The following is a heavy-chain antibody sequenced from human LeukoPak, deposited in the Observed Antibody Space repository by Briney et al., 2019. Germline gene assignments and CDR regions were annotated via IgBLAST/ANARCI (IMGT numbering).Heavy chain of an antibody. J-gene: IGHJ4*02. V-gene: IGHV3-30*02. CDR2: IRYDGSNK. CDR1: GFTFSNYG. Sequence: GGSLRLSCAASGFTFSNYGMHWVRQAPGKRLEWVAFIRYDGSNKYYADSVKGRFTISRGNSKNTLYLQMNSLTAEDTAVYYCAKSSSSWSNTNYYFDYWGQGTLVTVSS. D-gene: IGHD6-13*01. CDR3: AKSSSSWSNTNYYFDY.